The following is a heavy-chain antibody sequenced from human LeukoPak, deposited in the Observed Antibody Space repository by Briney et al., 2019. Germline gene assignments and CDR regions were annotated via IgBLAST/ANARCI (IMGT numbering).Heavy chain of an antibody. J-gene: IGHJ4*02. CDR1: GGSIISYY. Sequence: SETLSLTCTVSGGSIISYYWSWIRQPPGKGLEWVGEINHSGSTNYNPSLKSRVTISVDTSKNQFSLKLSSVTAADTAVYYCARGSRRITMVRGVTPQPFDYWGQGTLVTVSS. CDR2: INHSGST. CDR3: ARGSRRITMVRGVTPQPFDY. D-gene: IGHD3-10*01. V-gene: IGHV4-34*01.